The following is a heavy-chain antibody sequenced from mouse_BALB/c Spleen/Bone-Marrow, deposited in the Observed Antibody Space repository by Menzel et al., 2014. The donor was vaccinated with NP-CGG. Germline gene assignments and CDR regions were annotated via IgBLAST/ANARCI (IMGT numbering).Heavy chain of an antibody. J-gene: IGHJ2*01. V-gene: IGHV1-37*01. D-gene: IGHD2-1*01. CDR1: GYSFTGYF. CDR3: GREIYYGNPDY. Sequence: EVKLMESGPELVKPGASVKISCKASGYSFTGYFMNWVKQSHGRSLEWIGGINPYNGDTFYNQKFKGKATLTVDKSSSTAHMELLSLTSEDSAVYYCGREIYYGNPDYWGQGTTLTVSS. CDR2: INPYNGDT.